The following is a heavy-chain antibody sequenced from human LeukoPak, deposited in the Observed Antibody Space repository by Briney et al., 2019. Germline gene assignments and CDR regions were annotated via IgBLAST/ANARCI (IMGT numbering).Heavy chain of an antibody. Sequence: GASVKVSCKASGGTFSSYAISWVRQAPGQGLEWMGGIIPIFGTANYAQKFQGRVTITTDESTSTAYMELSSLRSEDTAVYYCARGIVVVPAAIRYYYYYYMDVWGKGTTVTVSS. J-gene: IGHJ6*03. D-gene: IGHD2-2*01. CDR3: ARGIVVVPAAIRYYYYYYMDV. CDR2: IIPIFGTA. V-gene: IGHV1-69*05. CDR1: GGTFSSYA.